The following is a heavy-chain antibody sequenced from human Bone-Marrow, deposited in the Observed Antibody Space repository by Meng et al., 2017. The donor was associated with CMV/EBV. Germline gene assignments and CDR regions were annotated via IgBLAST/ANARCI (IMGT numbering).Heavy chain of an antibody. D-gene: IGHD4-11*01. CDR2: ISYDGSNK. Sequence: GESLKISCAASGYTFSSYAMHWVRQAPGKGLEWVAVISYDGSNKYYADSVKGRFTISRDNSKNTLYLQMNSLRAEDTAVYYCARGTPSNYGAFDYWGQGTLVTVSS. CDR3: ARGTPSNYGAFDY. J-gene: IGHJ4*02. CDR1: GYTFSSYA. V-gene: IGHV3-30-3*01.